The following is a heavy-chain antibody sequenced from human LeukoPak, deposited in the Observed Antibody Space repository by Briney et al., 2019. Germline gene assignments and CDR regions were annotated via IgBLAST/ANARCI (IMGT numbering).Heavy chain of an antibody. CDR2: MSYDGSNK. J-gene: IGHJ4*02. CDR1: GFTFSSYG. Sequence: GGSLRLSCAASGFTFSSYGMHWVRQAPGKGLEWVAVMSYDGSNKYYADSVKGRFTISRDNSKSTLYLQMNSLRAEDTAVYYCAKGNDYGDYDQQIGRYWGQGTLVTVSS. CDR3: AKGNDYGDYDQQIGRY. V-gene: IGHV3-30*18. D-gene: IGHD4-17*01.